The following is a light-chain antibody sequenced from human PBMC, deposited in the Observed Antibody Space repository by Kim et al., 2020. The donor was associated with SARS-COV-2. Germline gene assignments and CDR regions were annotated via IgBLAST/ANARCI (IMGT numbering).Light chain of an antibody. Sequence: DIQMTQSPSTLSASVGDRVTITCRASQSISSWLAWYQQKPGKAPKLLIYKASSLESGVPSRFSGSGSGTEFTLTISSLQPDDFATYYCQQYNSYSPVYTFGQGTKLEI. CDR1: QSISSW. CDR3: QQYNSYSPVYT. CDR2: KAS. V-gene: IGKV1-5*03. J-gene: IGKJ2*01.